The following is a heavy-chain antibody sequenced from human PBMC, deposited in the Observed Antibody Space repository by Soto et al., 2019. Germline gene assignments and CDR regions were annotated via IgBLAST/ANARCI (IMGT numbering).Heavy chain of an antibody. J-gene: IGHJ5*02. CDR2: INHSGST. CDR1: GGSFSGYY. D-gene: IGHD7-27*01. CDR3: ARETNPLTGDYNWFDP. Sequence: PSETLSLTCAVYGGSFSGYYWSWIRQPPGKGLEWIGEINHSGSTNNNPSLESRVTISVDTSKNQFSLKLSSVTAADTAVYYCARETNPLTGDYNWFDPWGQGTLVTVSS. V-gene: IGHV4-34*01.